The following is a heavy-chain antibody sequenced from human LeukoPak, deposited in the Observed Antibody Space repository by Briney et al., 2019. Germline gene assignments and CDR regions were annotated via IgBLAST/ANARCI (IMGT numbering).Heavy chain of an antibody. CDR1: GGSISSGGYY. CDR2: IYYSGST. J-gene: IGHJ4*02. CDR3: ARDTYYYDSSGYYYFDY. D-gene: IGHD3-22*01. Sequence: SETLSLTCTVSGGSISSGGYYWSWIRQHPGKGLEWIVYIYYSGSTYYNPSLKSRVTISVDTSKNQFSLKLSSVTAADTAVYYCARDTYYYDSSGYYYFDYWGQGTLVTVSS. V-gene: IGHV4-31*03.